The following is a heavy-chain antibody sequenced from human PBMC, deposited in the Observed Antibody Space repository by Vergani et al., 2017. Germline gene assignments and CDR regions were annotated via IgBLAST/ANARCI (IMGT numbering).Heavy chain of an antibody. J-gene: IGHJ6*02. Sequence: QVQLVQSGAEVKKPGSSVKVSCKASGGTFSSYTISWVRQAPGQGLEWMGRIIPILGIANYAQKFQGRVTITVDKSTSTAYMELSSLRSEDTAVYYCARFEEYYYYGMDVWGQGTTVTVSS. CDR2: IIPILGIA. D-gene: IGHD3-9*01. CDR3: ARFEEYYYYGMDV. V-gene: IGHV1-69*02. CDR1: GGTFSSYT.